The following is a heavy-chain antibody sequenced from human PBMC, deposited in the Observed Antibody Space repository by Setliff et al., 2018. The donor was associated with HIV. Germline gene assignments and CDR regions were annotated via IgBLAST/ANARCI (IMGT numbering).Heavy chain of an antibody. D-gene: IGHD3-22*01. CDR3: ARKRSVDSSGYYRDYYYMDV. V-gene: IGHV4-34*01. Sequence: SETLSLTCAVYGGSFTTYYWTWIRQPPGKGLEWIGEINHSGVTNLSPSLKSRVIISIDTPKNQFSLKLSSVTAADTAVYYCARKRSVDSSGYYRDYYYMDVWGKGTTVTVSS. J-gene: IGHJ6*03. CDR2: INHSGVT. CDR1: GGSFTTYY.